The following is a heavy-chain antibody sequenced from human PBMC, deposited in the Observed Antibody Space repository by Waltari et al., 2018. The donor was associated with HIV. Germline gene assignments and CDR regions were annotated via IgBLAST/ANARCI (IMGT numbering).Heavy chain of an antibody. J-gene: IGHJ6*02. CDR1: GDSISGYX. D-gene: IGHD3-22*01. CDR3: ARQGVVVITPRRDFYYGLDV. V-gene: IGHV4-4*07. CDR2: IYTTGST. Sequence: QVQLLESGPGLVKTSETLSITCTVSGDSISGYXWSWNGQPAGKGPEWIGLIYTTGSTNYNPSLKSRVTMSVDTSKNQFSLNLTSVTAADTAVYYCARQGVVVITPRRDFYYGLDVWGQGTTVAVSS.